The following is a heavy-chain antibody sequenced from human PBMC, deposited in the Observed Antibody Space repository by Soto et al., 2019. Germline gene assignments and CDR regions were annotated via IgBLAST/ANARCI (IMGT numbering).Heavy chain of an antibody. CDR3: AGYIVATKFAFDY. Sequence: SETLSLTCTVSGGSISSGGYYWSWIRQHPGKGLEWIGYIYYSGSTYYNPSLKSRVTISVDTSKNQFSLKLSSVTAADTAVYYCAGYIVATKFAFDYWGQGTLVTVSS. CDR2: IYYSGST. V-gene: IGHV4-31*03. CDR1: GGSISSGGYY. D-gene: IGHD5-12*01. J-gene: IGHJ4*02.